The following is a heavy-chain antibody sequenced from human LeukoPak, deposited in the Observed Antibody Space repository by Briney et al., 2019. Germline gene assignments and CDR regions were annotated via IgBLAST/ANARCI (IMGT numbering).Heavy chain of an antibody. D-gene: IGHD2-21*01. CDR3: ARDRATAAYCGGDCYVAFDF. CDR2: ISAYNGNT. V-gene: IGHV1-18*01. Sequence: ASVKVSCKASGYTFTSYGISWVRQAPGEGLEWMGWISAYNGNTNYAQKLQGRVTMTTDTSPSTAYMELRSLRSDDTAVYYCARDRATAAYCGGDCYVAFDFWGQGTMVTVSS. CDR1: GYTFTSYG. J-gene: IGHJ3*01.